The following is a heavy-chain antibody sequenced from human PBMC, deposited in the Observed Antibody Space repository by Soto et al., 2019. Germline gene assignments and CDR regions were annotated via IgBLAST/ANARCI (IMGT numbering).Heavy chain of an antibody. CDR1: GFTFSSYA. D-gene: IGHD3-10*01. CDR2: ISYDGSNK. V-gene: IGHV3-30-3*01. CDR3: ARVLRIRGGRYYYGMDV. J-gene: IGHJ6*02. Sequence: GQLVESGGGVAQPGRSLRLSCAASGFTFSSYAMHWVRQTPGQGLEWVAVISYDGSNKYYADSVKGRFTISRDNSNDAVYLQMNSRRTEDRAVYFCARVLRIRGGRYYYGMDVWGQGTTVTVSS.